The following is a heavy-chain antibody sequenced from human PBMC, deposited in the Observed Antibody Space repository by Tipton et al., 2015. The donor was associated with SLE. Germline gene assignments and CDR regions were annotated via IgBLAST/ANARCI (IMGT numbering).Heavy chain of an antibody. Sequence: GLVKPSQTLSLTCAISGDSISSNSAAWNWIRQSPSRGLEWLGRTYYRSRWYRDYAVSVKSRISIDADTSKNQISLQLNSVTPEDTAVYYCTRDSSISTGGDYFVYWGQGTLVTVSS. CDR3: TRDSSISTGGDYFVY. CDR2: TYYRSRWYR. D-gene: IGHD6-13*01. J-gene: IGHJ4*02. CDR1: GDSISSNSAA. V-gene: IGHV6-1*01.